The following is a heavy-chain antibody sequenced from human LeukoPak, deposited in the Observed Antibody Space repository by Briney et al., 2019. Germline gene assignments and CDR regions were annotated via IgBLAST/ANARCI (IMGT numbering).Heavy chain of an antibody. CDR2: INWNGGST. CDR3: ARAVRNYYDSSGINWYFDL. V-gene: IGHV3-20*04. Sequence: PGVSLRLSCAASGFTFDDYGMSWVRQAPGKGLEWVSGINWNGGSTGYADSVKGRFTISRNNAKNSLYLQMNSLRAEDTTLYYCARAVRNYYDSSGINWYFDLWGRGTLVNVSS. J-gene: IGHJ2*01. CDR1: GFTFDDYG. D-gene: IGHD3-22*01.